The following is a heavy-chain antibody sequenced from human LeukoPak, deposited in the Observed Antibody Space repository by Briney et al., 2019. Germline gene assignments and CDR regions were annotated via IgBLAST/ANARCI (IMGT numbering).Heavy chain of an antibody. D-gene: IGHD3-3*01. V-gene: IGHV3-30*07. CDR2: ISSDGSNE. CDR1: GFAFSTYS. Sequence: GGSLRLSCAASGFAFSTYSMHWVRQAPGKGLEWLALISSDGSNENFADSVKGRFAISRDNSKNTLYLQMNSLRAEDMAVYYCVRDFGGPFDYWGQGTLVIVSS. CDR3: VRDFGGPFDY. J-gene: IGHJ4*02.